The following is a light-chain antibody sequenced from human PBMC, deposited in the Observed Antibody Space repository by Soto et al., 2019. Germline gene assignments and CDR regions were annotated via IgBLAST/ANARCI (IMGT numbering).Light chain of an antibody. V-gene: IGKV3-11*01. CDR2: ETS. CDR3: QQRSNWPIT. CDR1: QIGRSY. J-gene: IGKJ5*01. Sequence: EIVLTQSPVTLSLSPGERATLSCRASQIGRSYVAWYQQKPGQAPKLLIYETSNRATGIPARFSGSGSGTDYTLTISSLEPDDFAVYYCQQRSNWPITFGQGTLLEMK.